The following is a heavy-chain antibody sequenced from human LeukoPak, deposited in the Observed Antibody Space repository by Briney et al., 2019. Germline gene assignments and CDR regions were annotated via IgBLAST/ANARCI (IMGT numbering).Heavy chain of an antibody. V-gene: IGHV4-59*04. CDR2: IYYSGST. CDR1: GGSISSYY. D-gene: IGHD3-3*01. J-gene: IGHJ4*02. Sequence: PSETLSLTCTVSGGSISSYYWSWIRQPPGKGLEWIGYIYYSGSTYYNPSLKSRVTISVDTSKNQFSLKLSSVTAADTAVYYCAHALYYDFWSGYYTGFDYWGQGTLVTVSS. CDR3: AHALYYDFWSGYYTGFDY.